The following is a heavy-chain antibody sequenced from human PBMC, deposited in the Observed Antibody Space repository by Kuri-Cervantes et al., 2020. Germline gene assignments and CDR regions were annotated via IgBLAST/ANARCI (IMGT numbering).Heavy chain of an antibody. V-gene: IGHV1-46*01. CDR3: ARAGIYYYGIDY. Sequence: ASVKVSCKASGYTFTGYYMHWVRQAPGQALEWMGIINPSGGSTSYAQKFQGRVTMTRDTSTSTVYIELRSLRSEDTAVYYCARAGIYYYGIDYWGQGTPVTVSS. CDR2: INPSGGST. CDR1: GYTFTGYY. J-gene: IGHJ6*02.